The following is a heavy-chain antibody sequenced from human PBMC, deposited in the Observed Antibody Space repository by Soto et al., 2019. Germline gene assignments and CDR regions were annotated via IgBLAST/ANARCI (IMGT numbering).Heavy chain of an antibody. J-gene: IGHJ4*02. Sequence: QVQLQESGPGLVKPSETLSLTCTVSGGSVSSGSYYWSWIRQPPGKGLEWIGYIYYSGSTNYNPSLKSRVTISVETSKNQFSLKLSSVTAADTAVYYCARESGSYSLDYWGQGTLVTVSS. CDR2: IYYSGST. CDR3: ARESGSYSLDY. CDR1: GGSVSSGSYY. D-gene: IGHD1-26*01. V-gene: IGHV4-61*01.